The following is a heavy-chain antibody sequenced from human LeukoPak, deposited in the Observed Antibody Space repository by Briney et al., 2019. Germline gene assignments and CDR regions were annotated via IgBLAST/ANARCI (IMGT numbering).Heavy chain of an antibody. CDR1: GFTFNSYA. Sequence: GGSLSLSCAASGFTFNSYAMSWVRPAPGKGLEWVSAISGSGGSTYYADSVKGRFTISRDNSKNTLYLQMNSLRAEDTAVYYCAGGPSGWPGNPYSFDYWGQGTLVTVSS. CDR2: ISGSGGST. CDR3: AGGPSGWPGNPYSFDY. J-gene: IGHJ4*02. V-gene: IGHV3-23*01. D-gene: IGHD6-19*01.